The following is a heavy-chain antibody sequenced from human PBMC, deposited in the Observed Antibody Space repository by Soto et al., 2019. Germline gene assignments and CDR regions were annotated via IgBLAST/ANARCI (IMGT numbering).Heavy chain of an antibody. V-gene: IGHV4-59*01. Sequence: QVQLQESGPGLVKPSETLSLTCSVSGGSISNYYWSWIRQPPGKGLEWIGYVYYSGSTNYNPSFKSRVTISVDTSKKQFSLKLSSVTAADTAVYYCASYNFGVFFDYWGQGTLVTVSS. J-gene: IGHJ4*02. CDR2: VYYSGST. CDR3: ASYNFGVFFDY. D-gene: IGHD3-3*01. CDR1: GGSISNYY.